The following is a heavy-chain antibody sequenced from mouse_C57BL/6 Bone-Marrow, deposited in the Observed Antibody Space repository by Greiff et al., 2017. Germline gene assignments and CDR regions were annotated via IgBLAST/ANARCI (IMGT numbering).Heavy chain of an antibody. V-gene: IGHV5-4*01. CDR3: ARELGEYDGGGGAMDY. CDR2: ISDGGSYT. J-gene: IGHJ4*01. CDR1: GFTFSSYA. D-gene: IGHD2-12*01. Sequence: DVKLQESGGGLVKPGGSLKLSCAASGFTFSSYAMSWVRQTPEKRLEWVATISDGGSYTSYPDNVKGRFPISRDNAKNNLYLQMSHLKSEDTAMYYGARELGEYDGGGGAMDYWGQGTSVTVSS.